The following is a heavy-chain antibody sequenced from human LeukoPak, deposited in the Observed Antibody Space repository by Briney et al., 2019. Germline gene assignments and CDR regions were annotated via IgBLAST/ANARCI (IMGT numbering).Heavy chain of an antibody. CDR1: GFTFSSYG. D-gene: IGHD4-17*01. CDR3: VLFGDYESPDGFDI. CDR2: ISGSGGST. J-gene: IGHJ3*02. Sequence: GGSLRLACAASGFTFSSYGMSWVRQAPGKGLEWVSAISGSGGSTYYADSVKGRFTISRDNSKTTLYLQMNSLRAGDTAVYYCVLFGDYESPDGFDIWGQGTMVTVSS. V-gene: IGHV3-23*01.